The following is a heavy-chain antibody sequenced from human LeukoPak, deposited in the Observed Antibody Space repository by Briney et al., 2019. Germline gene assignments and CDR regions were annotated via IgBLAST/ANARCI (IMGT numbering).Heavy chain of an antibody. J-gene: IGHJ4*02. CDR1: GFSFSDYE. V-gene: IGHV3-48*03. CDR2: ISKSGTEI. Sequence: GGSLRLSCAVSGFSFSDYEMNWVRQAPGKGLECVSYISKSGTEIYYADSVKGRFTISSDSAKSSLYLQMNSLREDDTAIYYCARRFDSWGQGTLVTVSS. CDR3: ARRFDS.